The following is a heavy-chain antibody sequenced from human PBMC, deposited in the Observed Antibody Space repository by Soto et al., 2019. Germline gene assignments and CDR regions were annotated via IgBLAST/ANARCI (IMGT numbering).Heavy chain of an antibody. CDR2: INAGNGNT. J-gene: IGHJ5*02. D-gene: IGHD3-22*01. CDR3: AREFYYYDSSGYYYLFDP. Sequence: GASVKVSCKASGYTFTSYAMHWVRQAPGQRLEWMGWINAGNGNTKYSQKFQGRVTITRDTSASTAYMELSSLRSEDTAVYYCAREFYYYDSSGYYYLFDPWGQGTLVTVS. V-gene: IGHV1-3*01. CDR1: GYTFTSYA.